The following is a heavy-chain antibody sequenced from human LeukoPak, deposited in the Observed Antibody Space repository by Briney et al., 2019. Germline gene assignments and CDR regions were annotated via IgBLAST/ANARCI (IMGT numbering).Heavy chain of an antibody. CDR3: ARVAGQQLYNY. Sequence: ASVKVSCKASGGTFSSYAISWVRQATGQGLEWMGWMNPNSGNTGYAQKFQGRVTMTRNTSISTAYMELSSLRSEDTAVYYCARVAGQQLYNYWGQGTLVTVSS. CDR2: MNPNSGNT. D-gene: IGHD6-13*01. V-gene: IGHV1-8*02. CDR1: GGTFSSYA. J-gene: IGHJ4*02.